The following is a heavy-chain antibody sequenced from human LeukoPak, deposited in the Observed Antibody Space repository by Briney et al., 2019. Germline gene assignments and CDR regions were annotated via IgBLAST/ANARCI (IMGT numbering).Heavy chain of an antibody. J-gene: IGHJ4*02. D-gene: IGHD6-19*01. CDR1: GFTVNNNY. CDR2: IKQDGSEK. V-gene: IGHV3-7*01. CDR3: ARDLALDSSGWFDY. Sequence: GGSLRLSCAASGFTVNNNYMSWVRRAPGKGLEWVANIKQDGSEKYYVDSVKGRFTISRDNAKNSLYLQMNSLRAEDTAVYYCARDLALDSSGWFDYWGQGTLVTVSS.